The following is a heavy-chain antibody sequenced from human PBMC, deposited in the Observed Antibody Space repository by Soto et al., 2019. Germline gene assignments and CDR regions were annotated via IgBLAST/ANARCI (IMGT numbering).Heavy chain of an antibody. CDR3: AAVSLSARRAAAVDDYGMDV. D-gene: IGHD6-13*01. CDR1: GFTFTSSA. J-gene: IGHJ6*02. Sequence: QMQLVQSGPEVKKPGTSVKVSCKASGFTFTSSAVQWVRQARGQRLEWIGWIVVGSGNTNYAQKFQERVTITRDMSTSTAYMELSSLRSEDTAVYYCAAVSLSARRAAAVDDYGMDVWGQGTTVTVSS. CDR2: IVVGSGNT. V-gene: IGHV1-58*01.